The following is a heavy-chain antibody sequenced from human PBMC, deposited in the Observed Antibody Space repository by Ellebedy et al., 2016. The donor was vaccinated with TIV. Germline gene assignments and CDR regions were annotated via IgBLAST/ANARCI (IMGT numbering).Heavy chain of an antibody. CDR3: AKDGSYGDNLSTTHAFNF. CDR1: GFSFRSFW. D-gene: IGHD1-26*01. J-gene: IGHJ3*01. CDR2: IRQDGSDM. V-gene: IGHV3-7*03. Sequence: GGSLRLSCAPSGFSFRSFWMTWVRQAPGKGLEWVAHIRQDGSDMYYVDSVKGRFTISRDNAKNSLYLQMSSLRYEDSAVYYCAKDGSYGDNLSTTHAFNFWGQGTMVTVSS.